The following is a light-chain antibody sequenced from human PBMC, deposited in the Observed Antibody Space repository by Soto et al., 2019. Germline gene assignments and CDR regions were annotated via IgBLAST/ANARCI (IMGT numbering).Light chain of an antibody. J-gene: IGKJ1*01. CDR1: QSVSSSY. Sequence: EIVLTQSPGTLSLSPGGRATLSCRASQSVSSSYLAWYQQKPGQAPRPVIYGASSRATGIPDRFSGSGSGTDFTLTISRLEPEDFAVYYCQQYGSSRWTFGQGTKVDIK. V-gene: IGKV3-20*01. CDR3: QQYGSSRWT. CDR2: GAS.